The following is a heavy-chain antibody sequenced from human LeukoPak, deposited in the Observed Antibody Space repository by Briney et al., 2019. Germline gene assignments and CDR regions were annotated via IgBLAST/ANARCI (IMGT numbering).Heavy chain of an antibody. CDR3: VRHPRGGPYFDY. CDR2: IYYSGST. J-gene: IGHJ4*02. Sequence: SETLSLTCSVSGGSVSSANYYWSWVRQPPGKGLEWIGYIYYSGSTTYNPSLKSRVTISVDTSKNQFSLKLTSVTAADTGVYYCVRHPRGGPYFDYWGQGTLVTVSS. D-gene: IGHD3-16*01. CDR1: GGSVSSANYY. V-gene: IGHV4-61*01.